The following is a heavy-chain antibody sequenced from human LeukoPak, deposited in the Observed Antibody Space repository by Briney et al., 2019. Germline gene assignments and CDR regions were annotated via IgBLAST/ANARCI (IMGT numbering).Heavy chain of an antibody. CDR3: AKIAAAATYYYYMDV. CDR2: INPSGGST. Sequence: ASVKVSCKASGYTFTSYYMHWVRQAPGQGLEWMGIINPSGGSTSYAQKFQGRVTITADKSTTTAYMEVTNLTSEDTAVYYCAKIAAAATYYYYMDVWGKGTTVTVSS. CDR1: GYTFTSYY. J-gene: IGHJ6*03. D-gene: IGHD6-13*01. V-gene: IGHV1-46*01.